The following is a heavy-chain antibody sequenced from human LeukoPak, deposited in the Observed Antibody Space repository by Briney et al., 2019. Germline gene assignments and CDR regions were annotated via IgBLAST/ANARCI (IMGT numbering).Heavy chain of an antibody. D-gene: IGHD2-2*01. CDR3: VKDQHCSTISCATRTGFYP. J-gene: IGHJ5*02. CDR2: ISSTGGST. Sequence: PGGSLRLSCSASGLTFSNYAMHWVRQAPGTGLEFVSGISSTGGSTIYPDSVKDRFSISRDNSKNTLYLQMTSLRADDTAVYYCVKDQHCSTISCATRTGFYPWGQGTSVTVSS. V-gene: IGHV3-64D*06. CDR1: GLTFSNYA.